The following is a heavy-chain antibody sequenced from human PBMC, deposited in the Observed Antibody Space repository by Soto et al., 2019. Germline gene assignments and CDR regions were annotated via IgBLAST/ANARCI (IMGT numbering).Heavy chain of an antibody. D-gene: IGHD2-2*01. CDR3: AKGKESPLSSPYYYYMDV. J-gene: IGHJ6*03. CDR1: GFTFDDYA. CDR2: ISWNSGSI. V-gene: IGHV3-9*01. Sequence: GGSLRLSCAASGFTFDDYAMHWVRQAPGKGLEWVSGISWNSGSIGYADSVKGRFTISRDNAKNSLYLQMNSLRAEDTALYYCAKGKESPLSSPYYYYMDVWGKGTTVTVSS.